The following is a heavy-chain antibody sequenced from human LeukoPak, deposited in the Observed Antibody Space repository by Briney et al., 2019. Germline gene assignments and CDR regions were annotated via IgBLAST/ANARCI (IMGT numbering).Heavy chain of an antibody. CDR2: INHSGST. CDR3: ARLKTGTPGDY. J-gene: IGHJ4*02. Sequence: PSETLSLTCAVYGGSLSGYYWSWIRQPPGKGLERIGEINHSGSTNYNPSLKSRVTISVDTSKNQFSLKLSSVTAADTAVYYCARLKTGTPGDYWGQGTLVTVSS. CDR1: GGSLSGYY. V-gene: IGHV4-34*01. D-gene: IGHD1-1*01.